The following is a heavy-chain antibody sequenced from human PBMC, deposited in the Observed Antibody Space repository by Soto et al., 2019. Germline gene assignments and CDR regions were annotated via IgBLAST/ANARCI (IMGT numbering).Heavy chain of an antibody. J-gene: IGHJ1*01. Sequence: GGSLRLSCAASGFTFSSYSMNWVRQAPGKGLEWVSYISSSSSTIYYADSVKGRFTISRDNAKNSLYLQMNSLRDEDTAVYYYARDVDYYDSSGYYYADYFQHWGQGTLVTVSS. CDR3: ARDVDYYDSSGYYYADYFQH. CDR2: ISSSSSTI. D-gene: IGHD3-22*01. CDR1: GFTFSSYS. V-gene: IGHV3-48*02.